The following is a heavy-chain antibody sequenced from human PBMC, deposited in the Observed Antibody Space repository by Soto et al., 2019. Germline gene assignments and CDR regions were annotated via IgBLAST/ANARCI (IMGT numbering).Heavy chain of an antibody. D-gene: IGHD6-19*01. J-gene: IGHJ3*02. CDR1: GFTFSTYA. CDR2: ISGSGSGTVITA. V-gene: IGHV3-23*01. CDR3: AKSRAVADAFDI. Sequence: GGSLRLSCAASGFTFSTYAMSWVRQAPGKGLEWVASISGSGSGTVITAYYADSVKGRFTISRDNSKNTLSLQMHSLGVDDTAVYHCAKSRAVADAFDIWGQGTIVTVSS.